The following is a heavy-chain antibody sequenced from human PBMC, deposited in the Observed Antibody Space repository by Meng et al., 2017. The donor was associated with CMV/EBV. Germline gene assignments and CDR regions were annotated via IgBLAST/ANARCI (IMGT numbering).Heavy chain of an antibody. J-gene: IGHJ4*02. CDR1: GGTFSSYA. V-gene: IGHV1-69*12. D-gene: IGHD3-22*01. CDR3: ARIYDSSGYYNYYFDY. Sequence: QVQLVQAGAEVKKPGYSVKVSCKAAGGTFSSYAISWVRQAPGQGLEWMGGIIPIFGTANYAQKFQGRVTITADESTSTAYMELSSLRSEDTAVYYCARIYDSSGYYNYYFDYWGQGTLVTVSS. CDR2: IIPIFGTA.